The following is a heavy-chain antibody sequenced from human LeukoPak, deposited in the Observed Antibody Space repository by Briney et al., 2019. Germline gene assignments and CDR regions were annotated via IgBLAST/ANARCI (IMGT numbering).Heavy chain of an antibody. V-gene: IGHV1-2*02. J-gene: IGHJ4*02. Sequence: ASVKVSCKASGYTFTGYYMHWVRQAPGQGLEWMGWINPNSGGTNYAQKFQGRVTMTRDTSISTAYMELSRLRSDDTAVYYCARGHCSSTSCPQNYWGQGTLVTVSS. CDR2: INPNSGGT. D-gene: IGHD2-2*01. CDR3: ARGHCSSTSCPQNY. CDR1: GYTFTGYY.